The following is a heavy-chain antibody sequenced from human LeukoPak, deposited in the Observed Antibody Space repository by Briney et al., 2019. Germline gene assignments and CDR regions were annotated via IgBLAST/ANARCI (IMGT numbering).Heavy chain of an antibody. J-gene: IGHJ3*01. V-gene: IGHV3-48*01. D-gene: IGHD3-22*01. CDR3: ARGVNYDSADAFDF. CDR1: GFTFSYYS. Sequence: GGSLRLSCAASGFTFSYYSMNWVRQAPGKWLEWVSYISSASTTIYYADSVRGRFTISRDNAKNSLYVQMNSLRAEDTAVYYCARGVNYDSADAFDFWGQGTVVTVSS. CDR2: ISSASTTI.